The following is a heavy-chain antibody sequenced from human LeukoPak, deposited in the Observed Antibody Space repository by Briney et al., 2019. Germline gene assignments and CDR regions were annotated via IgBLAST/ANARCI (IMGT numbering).Heavy chain of an antibody. J-gene: IGHJ4*02. Sequence: GGSLRLSCAASEFSVSSTYMSWVPQAPGKGLEWVSVTYSGGSTYYADSVKGRCTISRDNSKNTLYLQMNSLRGEDTAVYYCARAAYSSGPDYWGQGTLVTVSS. D-gene: IGHD6-19*01. V-gene: IGHV3-66*01. CDR2: TYSGGST. CDR1: EFSVSSTY. CDR3: ARAAYSSGPDY.